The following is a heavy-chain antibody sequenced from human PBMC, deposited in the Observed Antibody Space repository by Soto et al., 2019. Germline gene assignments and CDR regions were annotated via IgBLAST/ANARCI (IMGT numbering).Heavy chain of an antibody. Sequence: ASLKVSCKASGYTFTSYSMHWVLQAPGQRLEWMGWINPGNGNTKYSQKFQGRVTITRDTSASTAYMELSRLRSEDTAVYYCARGAYHLFTLRFDPWGQGTLVTVSS. D-gene: IGHD2-2*01. CDR1: GYTFTSYS. J-gene: IGHJ5*02. CDR2: INPGNGNT. V-gene: IGHV1-3*01. CDR3: ARGAYHLFTLRFDP.